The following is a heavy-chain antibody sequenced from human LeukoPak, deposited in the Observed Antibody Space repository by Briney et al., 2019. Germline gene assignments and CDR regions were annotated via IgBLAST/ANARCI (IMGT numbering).Heavy chain of an antibody. Sequence: ASVKVSCKASGYTFTSYDINWVRQATGQGLEWMGWMNPNSGNTGYAQKFQGRVTMTRNSSINTAYMELSSLRSEDTAVYYCARALRYSGSSGLTTYYFDYWDQGTLVTVSS. CDR1: GYTFTSYD. J-gene: IGHJ4*02. CDR2: MNPNSGNT. V-gene: IGHV1-8*01. D-gene: IGHD4-23*01. CDR3: ARALRYSGSSGLTTYYFDY.